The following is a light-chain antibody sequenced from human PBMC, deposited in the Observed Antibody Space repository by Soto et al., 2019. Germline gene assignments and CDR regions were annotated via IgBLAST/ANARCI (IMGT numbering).Light chain of an antibody. J-gene: IGKJ5*01. Sequence: EIVMTQSPATLSVSPGERATLSCRASQSVSSNLAWYQQKPGQAPRLLIYGASTRATGVPARISGSASGTEFTLTISSLQSEDFAVYSCQQYNTWPPTFGQGTRLEIK. CDR3: QQYNTWPPT. CDR1: QSVSSN. V-gene: IGKV3-15*01. CDR2: GAS.